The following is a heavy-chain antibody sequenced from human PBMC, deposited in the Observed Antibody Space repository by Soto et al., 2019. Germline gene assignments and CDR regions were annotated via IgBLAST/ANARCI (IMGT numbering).Heavy chain of an antibody. CDR1: GFSLSTSGVG. CDR2: IYWDDDK. V-gene: IGHV2-5*02. Sequence: KESGPTLVKPTQTLTLTCTFSGFSLSTSGVGVGWIRQPPGKALEWLALIYWDDDKRYSPSLKSRLTITKDTSKNQVVLTMTNMVPVDTATYYCAHTVGGCSGGSCYSFDYWGQGTLVTVSS. D-gene: IGHD2-15*01. J-gene: IGHJ4*02. CDR3: AHTVGGCSGGSCYSFDY.